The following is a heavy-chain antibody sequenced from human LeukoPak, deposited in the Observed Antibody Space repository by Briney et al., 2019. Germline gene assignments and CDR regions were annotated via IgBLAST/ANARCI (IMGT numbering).Heavy chain of an antibody. CDR3: ARDLGNSGWYTFDY. CDR2: TYYRSSVYD. V-gene: IGHV6-1*01. Sequence: SQTLSLTCALSGDTVSSNNGAWNWIRQSPSRGLEWLVRTYYRSSVYDDYAGSMKGRVSISPDTSKNQFSLHLNSVTPEDTAVYYCARDLGNSGWYTFDYWGQGTLVTVSS. J-gene: IGHJ4*02. CDR1: GDTVSSNNGA. D-gene: IGHD6-19*01.